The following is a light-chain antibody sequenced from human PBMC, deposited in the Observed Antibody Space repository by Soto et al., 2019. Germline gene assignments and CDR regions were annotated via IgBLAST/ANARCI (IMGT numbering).Light chain of an antibody. V-gene: IGLV1-40*01. Sequence: HSALTQPPSVSGAPGQSITISCTGTSSNIGAGYDVHWYQQLPGTAPKLLIYGNTNRPSDFPDRFSGSKSGTSASLAITGLQAEDEADYYCQSYDSSLSGVVFGGGTKLTVL. CDR2: GNT. J-gene: IGLJ2*01. CDR1: SSNIGAGYD. CDR3: QSYDSSLSGVV.